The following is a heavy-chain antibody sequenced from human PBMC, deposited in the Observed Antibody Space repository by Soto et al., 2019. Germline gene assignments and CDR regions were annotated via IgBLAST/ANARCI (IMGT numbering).Heavy chain of an antibody. V-gene: IGHV4-31*03. CDR3: ARVPYYDILTGYYVRGYFDY. CDR1: GGSISSGGYY. D-gene: IGHD3-9*01. J-gene: IGHJ4*02. CDR2: IYYSGST. Sequence: SETLSLTCTVSGGSISSGGYYWSWIRQHPGKGLEWIGYIYYSGSTYYNPSLKSRVTISVDTSKNQFSLKLSSVTAADTAVYYCARVPYYDILTGYYVRGYFDYWGQGTLVTVSS.